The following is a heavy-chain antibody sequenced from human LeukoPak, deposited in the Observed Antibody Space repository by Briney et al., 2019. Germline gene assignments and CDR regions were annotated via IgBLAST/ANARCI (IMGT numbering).Heavy chain of an antibody. CDR2: IYYSGST. CDR1: GGSVSSVNYY. D-gene: IGHD2-15*01. CDR3: ARERNDLGYCSGGSCYSAGNWFDP. J-gene: IGHJ5*02. V-gene: IGHV4-61*01. Sequence: SETLSLTCTDSGGSVSSVNYYWSWIRQPPGKGLEWIGYIYYSGSTNYNPSLKSRVTISVDTSKNQFSLKLSSVTAADTAVYYCARERNDLGYCSGGSCYSAGNWFDPWGQGTLVTVSS.